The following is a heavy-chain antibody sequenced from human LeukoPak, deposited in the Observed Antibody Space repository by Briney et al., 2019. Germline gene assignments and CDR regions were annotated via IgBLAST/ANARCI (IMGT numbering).Heavy chain of an antibody. J-gene: IGHJ5*02. V-gene: IGHV4-59*08. Sequence: PSETLSLTCTVSGGSISSYYWSWIRQPPGKGLEWIGYIYYSGSTNYNPSLKSRVTISVDTSKNQFSLKLSSVTAADTAVYYCARGADFWSGYYPTWFDPWGQGTLVTVSS. CDR3: ARGADFWSGYYPTWFDP. D-gene: IGHD3-3*01. CDR1: GGSISSYY. CDR2: IYYSGST.